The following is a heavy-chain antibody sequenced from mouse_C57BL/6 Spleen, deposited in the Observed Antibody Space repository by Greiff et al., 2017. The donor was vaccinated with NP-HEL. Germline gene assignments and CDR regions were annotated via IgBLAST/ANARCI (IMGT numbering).Heavy chain of an antibody. Sequence: QVQLQQPGAELVKPGASVKLSCKASGYTFTSYWMHWVKQRPGQGLEWIGMIHPNSGSTNYNEKFKRKATLTVDKSSSTAYMQLSSLTSEDSAVYYCARGIYYGNYHCYAMDYWGQGTSVTVSS. CDR1: GYTFTSYW. D-gene: IGHD2-1*01. V-gene: IGHV1-64*01. CDR3: ARGIYYGNYHCYAMDY. J-gene: IGHJ4*01. CDR2: IHPNSGST.